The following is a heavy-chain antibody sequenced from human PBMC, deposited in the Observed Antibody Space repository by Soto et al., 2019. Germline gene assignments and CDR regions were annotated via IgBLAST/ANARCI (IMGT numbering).Heavy chain of an antibody. J-gene: IGHJ6*02. Sequence: GGSLRLSCAASWFTVSSNYMSWVRQAPGKGLEWVSVIYSGGSTYYADSVKGRFTISRDNAKNSLYLQMNSLRAEDTALYYCASTTGKDYYYYGMDVWGQGTTVNVSS. CDR3: ASTTGKDYYYYGMDV. CDR2: IYSGGST. D-gene: IGHD3-9*01. V-gene: IGHV3-53*01. CDR1: WFTVSSNY.